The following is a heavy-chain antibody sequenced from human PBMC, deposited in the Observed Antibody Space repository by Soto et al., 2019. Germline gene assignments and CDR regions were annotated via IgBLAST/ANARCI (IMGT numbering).Heavy chain of an antibody. J-gene: IGHJ3*02. CDR3: AKEPLMDSSGWYHDAFDN. CDR1: GFTFSSYA. D-gene: IGHD6-19*01. Sequence: PGGSLRLSCAASGFTFSSYAMSWVRQAPGKGLEWVSAISGSGGSTYYADSVKGRFTISRDNSKNTLYLQMNSLRAEDTAVYYCAKEPLMDSSGWYHDAFDNWGQGTMVTVPS. V-gene: IGHV3-23*01. CDR2: ISGSGGST.